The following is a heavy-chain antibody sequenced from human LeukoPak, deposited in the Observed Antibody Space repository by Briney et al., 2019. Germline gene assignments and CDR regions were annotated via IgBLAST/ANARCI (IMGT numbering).Heavy chain of an antibody. CDR3: ARDDSDRRDAFDI. D-gene: IGHD3-22*01. Sequence: GGSLRLSCAASGYTFSSYSMNWVRQAPGKGLEWVSGINWNGGSTGCADSVKGRFTISRDNAKNSLYLQMNSLRAEDTALYYCARDDSDRRDAFDIWGQGTMVTVSS. J-gene: IGHJ3*02. CDR2: INWNGGST. V-gene: IGHV3-20*04. CDR1: GYTFSSYS.